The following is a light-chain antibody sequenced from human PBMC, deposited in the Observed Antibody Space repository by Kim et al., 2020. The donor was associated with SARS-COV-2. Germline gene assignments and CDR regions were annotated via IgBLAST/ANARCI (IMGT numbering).Light chain of an antibody. CDR1: QYTTRR. J-gene: IGKJ1*01. V-gene: IGKV1-5*03. CDR3: QQYDTFPWT. CDR2: KAS. Sequence: GARVTITCRASQYTTRRLAWDQQKPGKPPKDLISKASTLESGVPSTFSGSGSGTDFTLTISSLQPDDFATYYCQQYDTFPWTFGQGTKV.